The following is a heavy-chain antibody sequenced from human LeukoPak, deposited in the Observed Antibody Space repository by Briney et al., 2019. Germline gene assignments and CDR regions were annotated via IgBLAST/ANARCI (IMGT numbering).Heavy chain of an antibody. CDR2: IWYDGSNK. CDR3: ARGCSSTSSAIDP. CDR1: GFTFSSYG. J-gene: IGHJ5*02. D-gene: IGHD2-2*01. Sequence: GGSLTLSRAASGFTFSSYGMHWVRQAPGKGLEWVAVIWYDGSNKYYADSVKGRFTISRDNSKNTLYLQMNSLRAEGTAVYYCARGCSSTSSAIDPWGQGTLVTVSS. V-gene: IGHV3-33*01.